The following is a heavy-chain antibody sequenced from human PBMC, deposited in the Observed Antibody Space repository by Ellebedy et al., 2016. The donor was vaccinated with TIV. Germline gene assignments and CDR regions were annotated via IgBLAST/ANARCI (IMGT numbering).Heavy chain of an antibody. CDR2: ISSSSSTI. CDR3: ARDPWGYYFDY. CDR1: GFTFSSYS. Sequence: GGSLRLXXAASGFTFSSYSMNWVRQAPGKGLEWVSYISSSSSTIYYADSVKGRFTISRDNAKNSLYLQMNSLRAEDTAVYYCARDPWGYYFDYWGQGTLVTVSS. V-gene: IGHV3-48*04. J-gene: IGHJ4*02. D-gene: IGHD3-16*01.